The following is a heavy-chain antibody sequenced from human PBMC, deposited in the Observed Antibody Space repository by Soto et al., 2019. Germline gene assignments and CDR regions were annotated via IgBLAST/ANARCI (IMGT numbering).Heavy chain of an antibody. Sequence: QAHLVQSGPEVKKPGASVKVSCKGSGYIFTSYGIAWVRQAPGQGLEWMGWISAHNGNTEYAQKFQGRVTVTRDTSTSTAYLELRSLRSDDTALYYCARGIYGNYWGQGALVTDTS. CDR3: ARGIYGNY. V-gene: IGHV1-18*01. CDR2: ISAHNGNT. J-gene: IGHJ4*02. CDR1: GYIFTSYG. D-gene: IGHD2-2*02.